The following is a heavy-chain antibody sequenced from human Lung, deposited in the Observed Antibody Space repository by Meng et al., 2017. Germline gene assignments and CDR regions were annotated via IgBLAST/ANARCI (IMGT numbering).Heavy chain of an antibody. CDR2: IKSNSDGGTT. J-gene: IGHJ4*02. Sequence: QLVWSGGGLGKPGGPVSLSCVALGFSFTDAWMSWVRQAPGKGLEWVGRIKSNSDGGTTDYAAPVKGRFTISRDDSKNTLYLQMNSLITEDTAVYFCATGAAAADHWGQGTLVTVSS. D-gene: IGHD6-13*01. V-gene: IGHV3-15*01. CDR3: ATGAAAADH. CDR1: GFSFTDAW.